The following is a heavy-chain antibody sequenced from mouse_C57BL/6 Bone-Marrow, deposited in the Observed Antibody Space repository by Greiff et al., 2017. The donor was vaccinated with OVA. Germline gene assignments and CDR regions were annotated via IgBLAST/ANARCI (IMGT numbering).Heavy chain of an antibody. CDR1: GYSITSGYY. J-gene: IGHJ1*03. Sequence: EVQLQESGPGLVKPSQSLSLTCSVTGYSITSGYYWNWIRQLPGNKLEWMGYISYDGSNNYNPSLKNRISITRDTSKNQFFLKLNSVTTEDTATYYCARFDGYFNWYFDVWGTGTTVTVSS. D-gene: IGHD2-3*01. V-gene: IGHV3-6*01. CDR2: ISYDGSN. CDR3: ARFDGYFNWYFDV.